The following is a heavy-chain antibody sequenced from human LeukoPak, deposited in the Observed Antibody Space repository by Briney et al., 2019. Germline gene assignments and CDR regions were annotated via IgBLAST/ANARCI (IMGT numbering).Heavy chain of an antibody. D-gene: IGHD4-23*01. CDR3: ANDRDCSGISCYRTAFDH. J-gene: IGHJ5*02. CDR2: ISVSGGKT. Sequence: PGGSLRLSCAASGFTFSSYAMTWVRQAPGKGLEWVSLISVSGGKTYYADSVKGRFTISRDNSKNMVYLQMNSLRVEDTAQYFCANDRDCSGISCYRTAFDHWGQGTLVAVSS. V-gene: IGHV3-23*01. CDR1: GFTFSSYA.